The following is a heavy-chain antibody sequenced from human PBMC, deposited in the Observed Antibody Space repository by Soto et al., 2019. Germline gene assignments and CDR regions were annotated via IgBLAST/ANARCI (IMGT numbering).Heavy chain of an antibody. CDR2: ISGSGGST. V-gene: IGHV3-23*01. CDR1: GFTFSTYA. Sequence: GGSLRLSCAASGFTFSTYAMSWVRQAPGKGLEWVSGISGSGGSTYYADSVKGRCTISRDNSKNTLYLQMNSLRGDDTAVYYCAKGIAAAGTHYFDYWGQGTLVTVS. J-gene: IGHJ4*02. D-gene: IGHD6-13*01. CDR3: AKGIAAAGTHYFDY.